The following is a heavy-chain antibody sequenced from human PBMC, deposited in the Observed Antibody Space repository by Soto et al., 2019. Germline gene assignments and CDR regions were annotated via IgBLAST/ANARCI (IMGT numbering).Heavy chain of an antibody. Sequence: SETLSLTCTVSGGSISSNSYYWDWIRQPPGKGLEWIGSLFYSGATYHNPSLQSRVTISVDTSKNQFSLHLSSVTAADSAVYYCARHAAYDSLWGESDGSDYWEPGTLLTVSS. CDR1: GGSISSNSYY. D-gene: IGHD3-16*01. V-gene: IGHV4-39*01. J-gene: IGHJ4*02. CDR2: LFYSGAT. CDR3: ARHAAYDSLWGESDGSDY.